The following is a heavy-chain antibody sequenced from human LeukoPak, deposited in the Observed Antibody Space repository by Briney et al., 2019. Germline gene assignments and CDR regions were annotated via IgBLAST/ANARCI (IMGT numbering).Heavy chain of an antibody. CDR1: GGSFSGYY. J-gene: IGHJ4*02. D-gene: IGHD3-10*01. CDR2: INHSGST. CDR3: ARHLSGSGSYYVFDY. V-gene: IGHV4-34*01. Sequence: SETLSLTCAVYGGSFSGYYWSWIRQPPGKVLEWIGEINHSGSTNYNPSLKSRVTISVDTSKNQFSLKLSSVTAADTAVYYCARHLSGSGSYYVFDYWGQGTLVTVSS.